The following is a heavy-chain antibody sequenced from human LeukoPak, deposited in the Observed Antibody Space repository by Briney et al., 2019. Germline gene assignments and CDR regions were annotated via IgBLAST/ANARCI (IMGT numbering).Heavy chain of an antibody. V-gene: IGHV3-23*01. J-gene: IGHJ4*02. CDR3: AKGDGAGSYYRRYFDY. D-gene: IGHD3-10*01. CDR2: ISDSGGTT. Sequence: GGSLRLSCAASGFTFDNYVMTWVRQAPGRGLEWVSVISDSGGTTYYADSVKGRFTTPRDNFKNTLYLQMNSLRVEDTAVYYCAKGDGAGSYYRRYFDYWGQGTLVSVSS. CDR1: GFTFDNYV.